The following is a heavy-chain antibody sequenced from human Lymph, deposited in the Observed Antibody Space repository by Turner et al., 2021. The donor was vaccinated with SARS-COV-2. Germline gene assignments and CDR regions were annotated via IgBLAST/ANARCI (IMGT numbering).Heavy chain of an antibody. Sequence: EVQLVETGGGLIQPGGSLRLSCAASGFTVSSNYMSWFRQAPGKGLEWVSVIDIGGTTYYADSVKGRFTISRDNSKNTLYLQMNSLRAEDTAVYYCARDLGPLAFDIWGQGTMVTVSS. J-gene: IGHJ3*02. CDR1: GFTVSSNY. V-gene: IGHV3-53*02. CDR2: IDIGGTT. CDR3: ARDLGPLAFDI.